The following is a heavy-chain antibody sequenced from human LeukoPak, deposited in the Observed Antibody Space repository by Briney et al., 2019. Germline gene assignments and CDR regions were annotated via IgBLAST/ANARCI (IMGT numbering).Heavy chain of an antibody. D-gene: IGHD3-16*02. CDR3: AGCHRYRIY. CDR2: VNHSGST. Sequence: KPSETLSLTCAVYGGSFSDYYWSWIRQPPGKGLEWIGEVNHSGSTNYNPSFKSRVTISVDTSKNQFSLKLSSVTAADTAVYYCAGCHRYRIYWGQGTLVTVSS. CDR1: GGSFSDYY. J-gene: IGHJ4*02. V-gene: IGHV4-34*01.